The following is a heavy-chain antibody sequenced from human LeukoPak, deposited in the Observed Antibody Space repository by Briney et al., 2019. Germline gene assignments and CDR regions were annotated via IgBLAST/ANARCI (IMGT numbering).Heavy chain of an antibody. Sequence: TGGSLRLSCAASGFTFSTYNMNWVRQAPGKEPEWVSYISTSGTTMYYADSVKGRFTISRDNANNSLYLQMNSLRAEDTAVYYCASSPPRGGRPWGQGTLVSVSS. D-gene: IGHD3-16*01. CDR2: ISTSGTTM. CDR3: ASSPPRGGRP. J-gene: IGHJ5*02. V-gene: IGHV3-48*01. CDR1: GFTFSTYN.